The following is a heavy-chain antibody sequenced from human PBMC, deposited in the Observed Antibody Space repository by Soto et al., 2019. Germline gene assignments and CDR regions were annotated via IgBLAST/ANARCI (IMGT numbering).Heavy chain of an antibody. D-gene: IGHD1-26*01. CDR3: PRGQQYSGKIYDY. V-gene: IGHV6-1*01. CDR2: TYYRSKWYY. CDR1: GDSVSSNSAG. J-gene: IGHJ4*01. Sequence: SETLSLTCAITGDSVSSNSAGWSWVRQSPSRGLEWLGRTYYRSKWYYEYAVSVRGRITINPDTSKNQYSLQLNSVTPEDTAVYFCPRGQQYSGKIYDYCGQGTLVTASS.